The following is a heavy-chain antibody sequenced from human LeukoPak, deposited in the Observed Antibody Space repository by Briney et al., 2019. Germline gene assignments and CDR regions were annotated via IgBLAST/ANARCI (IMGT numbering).Heavy chain of an antibody. CDR2: IWYDGSNK. J-gene: IGHJ4*02. CDR3: AKDRYSSSWNFDY. CDR1: GFTFSSYG. D-gene: IGHD6-13*01. V-gene: IGHV3-33*06. Sequence: PGGSLRLSCAASGFTFSSYGMHWVCQAPGKGLEWVAVIWYDGSNKYYADSVKGRFTISRDNSKNTLYLQMNSLRAEDTAVYYCAKDRYSSSWNFDYWGQGTLVTVSS.